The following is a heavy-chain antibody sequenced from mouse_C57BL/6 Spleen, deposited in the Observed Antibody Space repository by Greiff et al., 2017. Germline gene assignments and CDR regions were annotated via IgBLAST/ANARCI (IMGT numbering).Heavy chain of an antibody. CDR2: IWSGGST. Sequence: VQLQQSGPGLVQPSQSLSITCTVSGFSLPSYGVHWVRQSPGKGLEWLGVIWSGGSTDYNAAFISRLSISKDNSKSQVFVKMNSLQADDTAIYYCARTDYDYDGDAMDYWGQGTSVTVSS. D-gene: IGHD2-4*01. V-gene: IGHV2-2*01. J-gene: IGHJ4*01. CDR1: GFSLPSYG. CDR3: ARTDYDYDGDAMDY.